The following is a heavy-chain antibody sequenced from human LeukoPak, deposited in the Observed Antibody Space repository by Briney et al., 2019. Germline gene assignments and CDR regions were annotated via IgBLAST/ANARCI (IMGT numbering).Heavy chain of an antibody. D-gene: IGHD2-15*01. CDR3: AKSDLGYCSGGSCYSYGMDV. CDR2: ISYDGSNK. Sequence: GGSLRLSCAASGFTFSSYGMHWVRQAPGKGLEWVTVISYDGSNKYYADSVKGRFTVSRDNSKNTLYLQMNSLRAEDTAVYYCAKSDLGYCSGGSCYSYGMDVWGKGTTVTVSS. V-gene: IGHV3-30*18. J-gene: IGHJ6*04. CDR1: GFTFSSYG.